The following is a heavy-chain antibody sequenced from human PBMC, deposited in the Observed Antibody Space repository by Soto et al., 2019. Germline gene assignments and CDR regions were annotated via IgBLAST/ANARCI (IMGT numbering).Heavy chain of an antibody. CDR3: ARVFGFGGMDV. V-gene: IGHV4-31*03. J-gene: IGHJ6*02. D-gene: IGHD3-10*01. CDR2: ISYSGST. Sequence: QVQLQESGPGLVKPSQTLSLTCTVSGGSISSGGYYWSWIRQHPGKGLEWIGYISYSGSTYYNPSLKSRVTISVATSKNQCSLKLSSVTAADTAVYYCARVFGFGGMDVWGQGTTVTVSS. CDR1: GGSISSGGYY.